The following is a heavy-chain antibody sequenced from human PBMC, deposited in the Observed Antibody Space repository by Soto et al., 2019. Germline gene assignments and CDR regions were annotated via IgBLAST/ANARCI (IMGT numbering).Heavy chain of an antibody. CDR2: ISAYNGNT. V-gene: IGHV1-18*01. CDR1: GYTFTSYG. J-gene: IGHJ6*02. CDR3: ARDRQDDFWSGYYLPYYYGMDV. D-gene: IGHD3-3*01. Sequence: GASVKVSCKPSGYTFTSYGISWVRQAPGQGLEWMGWISAYNGNTNYAQKLQGRVTMTTDTSTSTAYMELRSLRSDDTAVYYCARDRQDDFWSGYYLPYYYGMDVWGQGTTVTVSS.